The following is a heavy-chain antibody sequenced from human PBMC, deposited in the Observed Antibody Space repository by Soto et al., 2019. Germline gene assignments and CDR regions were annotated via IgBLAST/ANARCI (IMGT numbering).Heavy chain of an antibody. Sequence: QVQLVQSGAKVKKPGSSVKVSCKASGGTFSSYAISWVRQAPGQGLEWMGGIIPIFGTANYAQKFQGRVTITADESTSTAYMELSSLRSEDTAVYYCARGPPPRSSGYYGWFDPWGQGTLVTVSS. CDR2: IIPIFGTA. V-gene: IGHV1-69*12. J-gene: IGHJ5*02. CDR1: GGTFSSYA. CDR3: ARGPPPRSSGYYGWFDP. D-gene: IGHD3-22*01.